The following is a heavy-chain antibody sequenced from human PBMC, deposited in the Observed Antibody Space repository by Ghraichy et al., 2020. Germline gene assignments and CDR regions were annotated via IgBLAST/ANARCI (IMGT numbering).Heavy chain of an antibody. D-gene: IGHD1-1*01. CDR3: AREAGTGTFDY. Sequence: GGSLRLSCAASGFTFSSYAMHWVRQAPGKGLEWVAVISYDGSNKYYADSVKGRFTISRDNSKNTLYLQMNSLRAEDTAVYYCAREAGTGTFDYWGQGTLVTVSS. CDR1: GFTFSSYA. V-gene: IGHV3-30-3*01. J-gene: IGHJ4*02. CDR2: ISYDGSNK.